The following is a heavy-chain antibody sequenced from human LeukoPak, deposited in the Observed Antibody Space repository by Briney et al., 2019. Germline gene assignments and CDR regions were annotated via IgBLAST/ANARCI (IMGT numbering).Heavy chain of an antibody. D-gene: IGHD4-17*01. CDR1: GGSISSGDYY. CDR3: ARAHGRVTTLDY. J-gene: IGHJ4*02. CDR2: IYYSGST. Sequence: PSETLSLTCTVSGGSISSGDYYWSWIRQPPGKGLEWIGYIYYSGSTYYNPSLKSRVTISVDTSKNQFSLKLSSVTAADTAVYYCARAHGRVTTLDYWGQGTLVTVSS. V-gene: IGHV4-30-4*08.